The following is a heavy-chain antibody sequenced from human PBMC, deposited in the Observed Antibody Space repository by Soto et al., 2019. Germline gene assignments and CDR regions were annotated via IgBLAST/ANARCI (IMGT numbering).Heavy chain of an antibody. CDR3: AKDIVVVVAATEIYDY. CDR2: ISGSGGST. CDR1: GFTFSSYA. Sequence: GGSLRLSCAASGFTFSSYAMSWVRQAPGKGLEWVSAISGSGGSTYYADSVKGRFTISRDNSKNTLYLQMNSLRAEDTAVYYCAKDIVVVVAATEIYDYWGQGTLVTVSS. D-gene: IGHD2-15*01. V-gene: IGHV3-23*01. J-gene: IGHJ4*02.